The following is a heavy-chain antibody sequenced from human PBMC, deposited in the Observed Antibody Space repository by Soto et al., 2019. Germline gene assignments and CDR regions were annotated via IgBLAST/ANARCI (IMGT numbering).Heavy chain of an antibody. D-gene: IGHD1-26*01. CDR3: ARRASR. J-gene: IGHJ3*01. V-gene: IGHV3-48*03. CDR2: IHPSGQPI. CDR1: GFTFSSSE. Sequence: LRLSCAVSGFTFSSSEMYWVRQAPGKGLEWISYIHPSGQPIFYADSVKGRFTISRDSANNSVFLQMNSLRAEDTAVYYCARRASRWGQGTMVTVSS.